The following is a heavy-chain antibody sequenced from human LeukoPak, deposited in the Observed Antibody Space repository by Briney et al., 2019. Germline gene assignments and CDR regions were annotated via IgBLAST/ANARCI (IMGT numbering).Heavy chain of an antibody. Sequence: ASETLSLTCAVYGYSISSGYYWGWIRPHPGKGREWIGSIYHSATTYYNPSLKSRVTISVDTSKNQFSLKLSSVTAADTAVYYCAITQGFYDFWSGYYGYWGQGTLVTVSS. D-gene: IGHD3-3*01. CDR1: GYSISSGYY. CDR2: IYHSATT. CDR3: AITQGFYDFWSGYYGY. V-gene: IGHV4-38-2*01. J-gene: IGHJ4*02.